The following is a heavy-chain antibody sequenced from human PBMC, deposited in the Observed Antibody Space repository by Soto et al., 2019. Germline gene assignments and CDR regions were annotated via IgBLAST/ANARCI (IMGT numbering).Heavy chain of an antibody. D-gene: IGHD6-6*01. CDR3: ARDLKYSSPDYYYYYGMDV. Sequence: ASVKVSCKASGYTFTSYGISWVRQAPGQGLEWMGWISAYNGNTNYAQKLQGRVTMTTDTSTTTAYMELRSLRSDDTAVYYCARDLKYSSPDYYYYYGMDVWGQGTTVTVSS. V-gene: IGHV1-18*01. J-gene: IGHJ6*02. CDR1: GYTFTSYG. CDR2: ISAYNGNT.